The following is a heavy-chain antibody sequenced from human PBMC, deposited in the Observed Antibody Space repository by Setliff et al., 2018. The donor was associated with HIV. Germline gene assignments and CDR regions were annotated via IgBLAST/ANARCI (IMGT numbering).Heavy chain of an antibody. Sequence: GGSLRLSCVASGFTFNSYGMNWVRQAPGKGLEWVAFIRYAGSNQYYADSVKGRFTISRDNSKNTLYLQMNSLRAEDTAVYHCAKDRNPWDSGTYMDVWGRGTTVTVSS. V-gene: IGHV3-30*02. J-gene: IGHJ6*03. CDR3: AKDRNPWDSGTYMDV. CDR1: GFTFNSYG. D-gene: IGHD1-26*01. CDR2: IRYAGSNQ.